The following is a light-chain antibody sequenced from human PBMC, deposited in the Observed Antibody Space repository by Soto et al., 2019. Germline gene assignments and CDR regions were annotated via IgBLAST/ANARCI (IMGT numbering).Light chain of an antibody. CDR1: QPVSPSF. CDR3: QHYDWSLTWT. Sequence: EVVLTQSPGTLSLSPGERATLSCRASQPVSPSFLAWYQQKGGQAPRLLIYGASTRSSGVPDRFSGSESGTDFTLTISELEPEDFAVYYCQHYDWSLTWTFGPGTKVDIK. V-gene: IGKV3-20*01. J-gene: IGKJ1*01. CDR2: GAS.